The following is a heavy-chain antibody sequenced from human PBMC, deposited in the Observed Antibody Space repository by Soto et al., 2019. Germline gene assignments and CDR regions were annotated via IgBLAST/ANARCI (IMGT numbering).Heavy chain of an antibody. V-gene: IGHV1-69*02. J-gene: IGHJ3*02. CDR1: GGTFSSYT. Sequence: QVQLVQSGAEVKKPGSSVKVSCKASGGTFSSYTISWVRQAPGQGLEWMGRIIPILGIANYAQKFQGRVTITADKSTSTAYRELSSLRSEYTAVYYCARVPTVTAGRAFDIWGQGTMVTVSS. D-gene: IGHD6-13*01. CDR2: IIPILGIA. CDR3: ARVPTVTAGRAFDI.